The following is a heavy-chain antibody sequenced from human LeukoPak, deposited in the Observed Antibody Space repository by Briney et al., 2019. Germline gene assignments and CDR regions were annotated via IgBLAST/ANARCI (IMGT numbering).Heavy chain of an antibody. CDR2: IDKTTYPT. CDR3: AKDITAKNGYEFDY. CDR1: EFIFSDYA. J-gene: IGHJ4*02. D-gene: IGHD5-18*01. Sequence: PGGSLRLSCAASEFIFSDYAMGWVRQAPGKGLEWVSTIDKTTYPTFYADSVKGRFTISRDNSKNTLYLQMNSLRAEDTAVYYCAKDITAKNGYEFDYWGQGTLVTVSS. V-gene: IGHV3-23*01.